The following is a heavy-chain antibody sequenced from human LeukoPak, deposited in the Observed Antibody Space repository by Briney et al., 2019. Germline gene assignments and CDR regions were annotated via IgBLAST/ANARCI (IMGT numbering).Heavy chain of an antibody. D-gene: IGHD5-18*01. CDR3: ARAGYSYGSGWFDP. J-gene: IGHJ5*02. V-gene: IGHV1-46*01. Sequence: ASVKVSCKASGYAFASYYVHWVRQAPGQGLEWMGIFNPSGAGTNYARKFQGRVAMTRDMSTSTVYMELSSLRSEDTAVYYCARAGYSYGSGWFDPWGQGTLVTVSS. CDR1: GYAFASYY. CDR2: FNPSGAGT.